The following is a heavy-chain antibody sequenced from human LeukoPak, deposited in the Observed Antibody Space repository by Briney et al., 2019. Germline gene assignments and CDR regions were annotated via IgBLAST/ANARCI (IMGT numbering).Heavy chain of an antibody. Sequence: PSETLSLTCTVSGGSISSGSYYWSWIRQPAGKGLEWIGRIYTSGSTNYNPSLKSRVTISVDTSKNQFSLKLSSVTAADTAVYYCARDPTYYDILTGSVSYYMDVWGKGTTVTISS. D-gene: IGHD3-9*01. V-gene: IGHV4-61*02. CDR1: GGSISSGSYY. J-gene: IGHJ6*03. CDR3: ARDPTYYDILTGSVSYYMDV. CDR2: IYTSGST.